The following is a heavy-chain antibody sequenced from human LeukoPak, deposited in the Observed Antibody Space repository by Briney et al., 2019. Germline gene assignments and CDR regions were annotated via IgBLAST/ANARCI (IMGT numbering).Heavy chain of an antibody. V-gene: IGHV4-4*07. CDR1: GGSISSYY. J-gene: IGHJ3*02. CDR2: IYTSGST. CDR3: ARDLIVVVAATLDAFDI. Sequence: SETLSLTCTVSGGSISSYYWSWIRQPAGKGLEWIGRIYTSGSTNYNPSLKSRVTMSVDTSKNQFSLKLSSVTAADTAVYYCARDLIVVVAATLDAFDIWGQGTKVTVSS. D-gene: IGHD2-15*01.